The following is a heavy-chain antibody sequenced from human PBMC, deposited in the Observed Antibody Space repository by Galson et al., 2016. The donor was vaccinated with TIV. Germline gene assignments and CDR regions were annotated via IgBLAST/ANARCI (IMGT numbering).Heavy chain of an antibody. CDR1: GSSFSSFV. J-gene: IGHJ6*02. CDR3: ATDSNTAMDTFHFYYGMDV. V-gene: IGHV1-69*13. D-gene: IGHD5-18*01. CDR2: FIPLFDTA. Sequence: SVKVSCKASGSSFSSFVFNWVRQAPGQGLEWMGGFIPLFDTANYAQKFHGRVTITADESTGTAYMELSSLTSEDTAVYYCATDSNTAMDTFHFYYGMDVWGQGTTVTVSS.